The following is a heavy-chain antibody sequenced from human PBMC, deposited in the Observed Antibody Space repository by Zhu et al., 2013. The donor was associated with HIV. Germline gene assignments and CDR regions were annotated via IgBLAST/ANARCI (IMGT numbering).Heavy chain of an antibody. Sequence: QVQLVQSGAEVKKPGASVKVSCKASGYTFTGYYMHWVRQAPGQGLEWMGWINPNSGGTNYAQKFQGRVTMTRDTSISTAYMELSRLRSDDTAVYYCARDNEGYYYDSSGPLDWWGQGTLVTVSS. CDR2: INPNSGGT. D-gene: IGHD3-22*01. CDR3: ARDNEGYYYDSSGPLDW. J-gene: IGHJ4*02. CDR1: GYTFTGYY. V-gene: IGHV1-2*02.